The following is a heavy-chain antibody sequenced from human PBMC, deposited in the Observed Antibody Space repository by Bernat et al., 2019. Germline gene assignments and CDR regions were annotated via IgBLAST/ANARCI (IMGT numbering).Heavy chain of an antibody. J-gene: IGHJ6*03. CDR1: GFPFSSYA. D-gene: IGHD6-6*01. Sequence: VQLVESGGGVVQPGRSLRLSCAASGFPFSSYAMHWVRQAPGKGLEWVAVISYDGSNKYYADSVKGRFTISRDNSKNTLYLQMNTLRAEDTAVYYCARERIAARPDYYYYYMDVWGKGTTVTVSS. CDR3: ARERIAARPDYYYYYMDV. CDR2: ISYDGSNK. V-gene: IGHV3-30*01.